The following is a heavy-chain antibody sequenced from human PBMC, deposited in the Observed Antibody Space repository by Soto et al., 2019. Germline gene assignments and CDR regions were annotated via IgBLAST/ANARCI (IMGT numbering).Heavy chain of an antibody. Sequence: GGSLRLSCAASGFTFSSYAMSWVRQAPGKGLEWVSAISGSGGSTYYADSVKGRFTISRDNSKNTLYLQMNSLRAEDTAVSYFAKMGGPRGYCSGGSCYSGRGVWFDPWGQGTLVTVSS. D-gene: IGHD2-15*01. V-gene: IGHV3-23*01. J-gene: IGHJ5*02. CDR2: ISGSGGST. CDR1: GFTFSSYA. CDR3: AKMGGPRGYCSGGSCYSGRGVWFDP.